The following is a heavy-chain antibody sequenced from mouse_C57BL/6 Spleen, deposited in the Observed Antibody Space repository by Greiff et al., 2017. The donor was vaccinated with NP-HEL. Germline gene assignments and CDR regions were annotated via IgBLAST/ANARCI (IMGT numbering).Heavy chain of an antibody. CDR2: ISGGGGNN. CDR3: ARGGNYFGY. J-gene: IGHJ2*01. V-gene: IGHV5-9*01. CDR1: GFTFSSYT. Sequence: EVMLVESGGGLVKPGGSLKLSCAASGFTFSSYTMSWVRQTPEKRLEWVATISGGGGNNYYPDSVKGRFTISRDNAKNTLYLQMSSLRSKDTALYYCARGGNYFGYWGQGTTLTVSS.